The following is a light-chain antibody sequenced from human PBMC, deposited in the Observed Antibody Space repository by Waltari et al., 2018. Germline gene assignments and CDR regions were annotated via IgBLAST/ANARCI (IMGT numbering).Light chain of an antibody. J-gene: IGKJ1*01. CDR1: QDISTS. Sequence: DIQMTQSPSSLSASVGDRVTITCRASQDISTSLAWYQQKPGKAPKLLLSSASRLESGVPSRFSGSGSGTDYTLTISSLQPEDFATYHCQQYYSTPTFGQGTTVESK. CDR3: QQYYSTPT. CDR2: SAS. V-gene: IGKV1-NL1*01.